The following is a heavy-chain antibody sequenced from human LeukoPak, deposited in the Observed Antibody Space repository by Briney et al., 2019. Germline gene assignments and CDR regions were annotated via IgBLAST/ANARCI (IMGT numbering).Heavy chain of an antibody. V-gene: IGHV3-23*01. Sequence: GGSLRLSCAASGFTFSSYAMTWVRQAPGKGLEWVSAISGSGGSTYYADSVKGRFTISRDSSKNTLYLQMNSLRAEDTAVYYCAKDPYYDSTGYYYYYYYMDVWGKGTTVTVSS. J-gene: IGHJ6*03. CDR1: GFTFSSYA. CDR3: AKDPYYDSTGYYYYYYYMDV. D-gene: IGHD3-22*01. CDR2: ISGSGGST.